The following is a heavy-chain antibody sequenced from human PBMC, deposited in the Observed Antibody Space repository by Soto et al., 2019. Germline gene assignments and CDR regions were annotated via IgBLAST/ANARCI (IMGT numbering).Heavy chain of an antibody. J-gene: IGHJ4*02. CDR2: IYYSGST. CDR1: GGSISSSSYY. D-gene: IGHD3-9*01. Sequence: QLQLQESGPGLVKPSETLSLTCTVSGGSISSSSYYWGWIRQPPGKGLEWIGSIYYSGSTYYNPSLKSRVTISVDTSKNQFALKLISVTAADTAVYYCARQKGYFGTSDYWGQGTLVTVSS. CDR3: ARQKGYFGTSDY. V-gene: IGHV4-39*01.